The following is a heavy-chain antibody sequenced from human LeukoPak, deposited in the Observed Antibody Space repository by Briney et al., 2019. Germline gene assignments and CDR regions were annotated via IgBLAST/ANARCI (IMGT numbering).Heavy chain of an antibody. D-gene: IGHD6-19*01. Sequence: GGSLRLSCAASGFTFNTYALHGVRQAPGKGLEWVAVVSYDGGAKYYADSVKCRFTISRDNSKNTVDLQMYSLRAEDSAVYYCARSLGSGWIHLVEYWGQGTLVTVS. V-gene: IGHV3-30*03. CDR2: VSYDGGAK. J-gene: IGHJ4*02. CDR3: ARSLGSGWIHLVEY. CDR1: GFTFNTYA.